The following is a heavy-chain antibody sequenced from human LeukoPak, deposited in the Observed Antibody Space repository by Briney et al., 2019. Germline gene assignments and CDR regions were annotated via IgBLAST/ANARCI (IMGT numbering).Heavy chain of an antibody. V-gene: IGHV4-61*02. D-gene: IGHD6-13*01. CDR3: ATVSAAEYFQH. J-gene: IGHJ1*01. Sequence: SETLSLTCTVSGGSISSGSYYWSWIRQPAGKGLEWIGRIYTSGSTNYHPSLKSRVTISVDTSKNQFSLKLSSVTAADTAVYYCATVSAAEYFQHWGQGTLVTVSS. CDR1: GGSISSGSYY. CDR2: IYTSGST.